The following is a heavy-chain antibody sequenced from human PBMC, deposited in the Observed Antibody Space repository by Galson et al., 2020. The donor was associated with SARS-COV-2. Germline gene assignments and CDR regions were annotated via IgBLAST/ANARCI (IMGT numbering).Heavy chain of an antibody. V-gene: IGHV4-59*01. CDR2: IYNGGRT. CDR3: ARDSLGDYVWGSYRTSRAFDI. Sequence: SETLSHTCTVAGCPISSYYWSRIRQPPGKGQEWIGYIYNGGRTNDNPSLNSRVTIAVDTAKNQFSLKLSSVTVADTAVYYCARDSLGDYVWGSYRTSRAFDIWGKGTMVTVSS. CDR1: GCPISSYY. J-gene: IGHJ3*02. D-gene: IGHD3-16*02.